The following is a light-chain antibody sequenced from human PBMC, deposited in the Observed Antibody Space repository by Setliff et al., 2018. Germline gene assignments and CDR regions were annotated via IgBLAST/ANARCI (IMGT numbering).Light chain of an antibody. V-gene: IGLV1-44*01. CDR2: TNN. J-gene: IGLJ2*01. CDR1: SSNIGSNT. CDR3: AVWDDNLNGPV. Sequence: QSVLTQPPSASGTPGQRVTISCSGSSSNIGSNTVNWYQQFPGTAPKLLIYTNNQRPSGVPDRFSGSKSGTSASLAISGLQSEDEADYYCAVWDDNLNGPVFGGGTKVPS.